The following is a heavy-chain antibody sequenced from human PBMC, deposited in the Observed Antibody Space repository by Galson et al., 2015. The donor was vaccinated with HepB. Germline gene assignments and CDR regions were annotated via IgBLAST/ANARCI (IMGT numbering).Heavy chain of an antibody. Sequence: SVKVSCKASGYTFTSYAMHWVRQAPGQRLEWMGWINAGNGNTEYSQKFQGRVTITRDTSASTAYMELSSLRSEDTAVYYCARDVIPAEALGAPELWFRESWFDPWGQGTLVTVSS. D-gene: IGHD3-10*01. CDR1: GYTFTSYA. CDR3: ARDVIPAEALGAPELWFRESWFDP. V-gene: IGHV1-3*01. J-gene: IGHJ5*02. CDR2: INAGNGNT.